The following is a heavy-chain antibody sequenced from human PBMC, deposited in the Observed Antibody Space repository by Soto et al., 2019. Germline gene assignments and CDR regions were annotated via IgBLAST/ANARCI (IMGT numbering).Heavy chain of an antibody. V-gene: IGHV1-69*13. CDR1: GGTFSSYA. CDR2: IIPIFGTA. J-gene: IGHJ4*02. CDR3: ARVPDPNLISGSSGWTD. D-gene: IGHD6-19*01. Sequence: ASVKVSCKASGGTFSSYAISWVRQAPGQGLEWMGGIIPIFGTANYAQKFQGRVTITADESTSTAYMELSSLRSEDTAVYYCARVPDPNLISGSSGWTDWGQGTLVTVSS.